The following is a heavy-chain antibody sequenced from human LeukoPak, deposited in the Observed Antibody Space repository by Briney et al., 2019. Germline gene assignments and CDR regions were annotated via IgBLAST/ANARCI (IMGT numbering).Heavy chain of an antibody. D-gene: IGHD7-27*01. CDR1: GFTITSYS. V-gene: IGHV3-48*01. CDR3: VRDHHWGFDS. CDR2: IRSRPSTI. Sequence: PGGSLRLSCAASGFTITSYSMNWVRQAPGKGLEWVSYIRSRPSTIYYADSVKGRFTISRDDAKNSLYLQMNSLRAEDTAIYYCVRDHHWGFDSWGQGTQVTVSS. J-gene: IGHJ4*02.